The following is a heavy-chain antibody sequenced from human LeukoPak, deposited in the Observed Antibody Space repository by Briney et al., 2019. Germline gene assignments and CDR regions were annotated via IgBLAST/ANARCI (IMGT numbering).Heavy chain of an antibody. CDR3: ARGAVAVDGFHY. Sequence: ASVKVSCKASGYTFTTYGISWVRQAPGQGLEWMGWISTSGGNTNYAQHLQGRVTMTTDTSTTTAYMDLRSLRSDDTAVYYCARGAVAVDGFHYRGQGTLVTVSS. D-gene: IGHD6-19*01. J-gene: IGHJ4*02. CDR2: ISTSGGNT. V-gene: IGHV1-18*01. CDR1: GYTFTTYG.